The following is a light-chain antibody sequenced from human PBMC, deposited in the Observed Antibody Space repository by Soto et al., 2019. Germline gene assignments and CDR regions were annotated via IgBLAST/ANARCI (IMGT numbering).Light chain of an antibody. CDR1: PSINIY. CDR3: QQSASGPPFS. CDR2: GAT. V-gene: IGKV1-39*01. J-gene: IGKJ3*01. Sequence: DIQMTQSPSSLSASVGDRVTIACRASPSINIYLNWYQQKPGKAPKLLIYGATSLQSGVPSRFSADGSGTDFTLTISSLQPEDFATYYCQQSASGPPFSFGPGTKVDI.